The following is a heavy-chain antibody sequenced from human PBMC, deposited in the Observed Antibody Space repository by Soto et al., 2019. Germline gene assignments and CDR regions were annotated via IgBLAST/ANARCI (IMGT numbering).Heavy chain of an antibody. J-gene: IGHJ6*03. CDR2: ISGSGGST. D-gene: IGHD3-9*01. CDR3: AKFEYFAYMDV. CDR1: GFNFSSHA. V-gene: IGHV3-23*01. Sequence: GGSMRLSCAASGFNFSSHAMSWVRQAPGKGLEWVSAISGSGGSTYYADSVKGRFTISRDNSKNTLYLRMNSLRAEDTAVYYCAKFEYFAYMDVWGKGTTVTVSS.